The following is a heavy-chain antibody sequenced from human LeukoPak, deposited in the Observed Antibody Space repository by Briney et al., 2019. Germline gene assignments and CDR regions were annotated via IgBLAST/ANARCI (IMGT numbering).Heavy chain of an antibody. CDR1: GGSFSGYY. J-gene: IGHJ5*02. V-gene: IGHV4-31*11. CDR3: ASGTYSSSSNWFDP. CDR2: IYYSGST. Sequence: PSETLSLTCAVYGGSFSGYYWSWIRQHPGKGLEWIGYIYYSGSTYYNPSLKSRVTISVDTSKNQFSLKLSSVTAADTAVYYCASGTYSSSSNWFDPWGQGTLVTVSS. D-gene: IGHD6-6*01.